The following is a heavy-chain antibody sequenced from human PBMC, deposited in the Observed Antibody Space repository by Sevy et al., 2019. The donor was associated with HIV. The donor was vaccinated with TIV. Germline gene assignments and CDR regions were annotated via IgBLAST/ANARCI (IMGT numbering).Heavy chain of an antibody. D-gene: IGHD3-22*01. CDR2: FDPEDGET. J-gene: IGHJ4*02. CDR1: GNTLTEVS. V-gene: IGHV1-24*01. CDR3: ASSRDYYDNSGPNFDY. Sequence: ASVKVSCKVSGNTLTEVSMHWVRQAPGKGLEWMAGFDPEDGETIHAQKFEGRVTLTEDTSTDTSYMELSSLRSEDTAVYYCASSRDYYDNSGPNFDYWGQGILVTVSS.